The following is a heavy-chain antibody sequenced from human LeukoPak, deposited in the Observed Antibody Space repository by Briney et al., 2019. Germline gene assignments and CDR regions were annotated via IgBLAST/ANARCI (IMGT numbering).Heavy chain of an antibody. Sequence: PSETLSLTCGVSDGSVSSTNWWTWIRQPPGKGLEWIGEVHLDGRTNFKPSLKSRLTMSVDLSENHVSLKLTSVTAADTAVYYCAREGGFYRPLDYSGQGTLVTVSS. CDR1: DGSVSSTNW. V-gene: IGHV4-4*02. D-gene: IGHD6-25*01. CDR3: AREGGFYRPLDY. CDR2: VHLDGRT. J-gene: IGHJ4*02.